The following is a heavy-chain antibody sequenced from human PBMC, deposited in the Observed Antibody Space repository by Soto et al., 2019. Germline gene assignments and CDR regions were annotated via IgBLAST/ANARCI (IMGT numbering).Heavy chain of an antibody. D-gene: IGHD3-22*01. CDR3: ARDAYYYDSPLFDY. J-gene: IGHJ4*02. Sequence: ASVKVSCKASGYTFTGYYMHWVRQAPGQGLEWMGWINPNSGGTNYAQKFQGWVTMTRDTSISTAYMELSRLRSDDTAVYYCARDAYYYDSPLFDYWGQGTLVTVSS. CDR2: INPNSGGT. CDR1: GYTFTGYY. V-gene: IGHV1-2*04.